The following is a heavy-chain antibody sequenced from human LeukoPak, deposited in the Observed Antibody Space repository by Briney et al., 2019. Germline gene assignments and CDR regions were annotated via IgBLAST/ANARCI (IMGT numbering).Heavy chain of an antibody. Sequence: GGSLRVSCAASGFTFSSNGMHCVRQAPGKGLEWVAVIWYDGSNKYYADSVKGRFTISRDNSKNTLYLQMNSLRAEDTAVYYCARVGGYGRTYYYYYGMDVWGQGTTVTVSS. CDR3: ARVGGYGRTYYYYYGMDV. J-gene: IGHJ6*02. V-gene: IGHV3-33*01. CDR2: IWYDGSNK. CDR1: GFTFSSNG. D-gene: IGHD5-18*01.